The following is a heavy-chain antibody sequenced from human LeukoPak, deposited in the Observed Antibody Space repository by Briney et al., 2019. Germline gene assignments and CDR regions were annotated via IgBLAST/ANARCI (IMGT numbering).Heavy chain of an antibody. D-gene: IGHD1-1*01. J-gene: IGHJ4*02. CDR3: ARAGNWNDDFDY. V-gene: IGHV3-48*03. Sequence: GGSLRLSCAASGFTFSSYEMNWVRQAPGKGLEWVSYISSSGSTIYYADSVKGRFTISRDNAKNSLYLQMNSLRAEDTAVYYCARAGNWNDDFDYWGQGTLVTVSS. CDR2: ISSSGSTI. CDR1: GFTFSSYE.